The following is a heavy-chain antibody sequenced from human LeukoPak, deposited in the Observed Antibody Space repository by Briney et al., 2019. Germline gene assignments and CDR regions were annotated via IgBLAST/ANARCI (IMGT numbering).Heavy chain of an antibody. D-gene: IGHD3-10*01. V-gene: IGHV4-39*07. CDR3: ARDRFVMVRGSYWFDP. CDR1: GGSISSSSYY. Sequence: PSETLSLTCTVSGGSISSSSYYWGWIRQPPGKGLEWIGSIYYSGSTYHNPSLKSRVTISVDTSKNQFSLKLSSVTAADTAVYYCARDRFVMVRGSYWFDPWGQGTLVTVSS. CDR2: IYYSGST. J-gene: IGHJ5*02.